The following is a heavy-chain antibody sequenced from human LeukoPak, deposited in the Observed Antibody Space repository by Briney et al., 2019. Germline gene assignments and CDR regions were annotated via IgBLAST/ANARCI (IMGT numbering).Heavy chain of an antibody. CDR1: AGSISSSSYY. D-gene: IGHD1-26*01. CDR2: IYYSGST. J-gene: IGHJ5*02. CDR3: ARHGSRGWELRPNWFDP. V-gene: IGHV4-39*01. Sequence: PSETLSLTCAVSAGSISSSSYYWGWIRQPPGKGLEWIGSIYYSGSTYYNPSLKSRVTISVDTSKNQFSLKLSSVTAADTAVYYCARHGSRGWELRPNWFDPWGQGTLVTVSS.